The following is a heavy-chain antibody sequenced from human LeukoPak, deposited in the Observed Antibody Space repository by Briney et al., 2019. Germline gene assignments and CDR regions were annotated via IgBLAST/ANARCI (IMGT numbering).Heavy chain of an antibody. J-gene: IGHJ6*02. CDR2: ISYDGSNK. Sequence: PGGSLRLSCAASGFTFSSYSMHWVRQAPGKGLEWVAVISYDGSNKYYADSVKGRFTISRDNSKNTPYLQMNSLRAEDTAVYYCARERGYSYGSYYYYGMDVWGQGTTVTVSS. V-gene: IGHV3-30*03. CDR3: ARERGYSYGSYYYYGMDV. D-gene: IGHD5-18*01. CDR1: GFTFSSYS.